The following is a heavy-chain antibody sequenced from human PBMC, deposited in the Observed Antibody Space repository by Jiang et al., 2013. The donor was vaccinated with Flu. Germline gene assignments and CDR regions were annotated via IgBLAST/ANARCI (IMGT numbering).Heavy chain of an antibody. CDR3: AADHVGGIQVWLRY. D-gene: IGHD5-18*01. V-gene: IGHV1-24*01. Sequence: GAEVKKPGASVKVSCKVSGYTLNELSIHWVRQAPGKGLEWMGGFDSEDAKVIYAQKFQGRATMTEDTSTDTAYLELSSLRSEDTAVYYCAADHVGGIQVWLRYWGQGTLVIVSS. CDR1: GYTLNELS. J-gene: IGHJ4*02. CDR2: FDSEDAKV.